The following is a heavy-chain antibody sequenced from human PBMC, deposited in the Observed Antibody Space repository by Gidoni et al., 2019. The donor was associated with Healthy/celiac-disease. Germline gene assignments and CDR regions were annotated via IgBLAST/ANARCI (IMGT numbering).Heavy chain of an antibody. D-gene: IGHD3-9*01. J-gene: IGHJ6*02. CDR1: GCTFSSYR. Sequence: EVQLVESGGGLVKPGGSLRLSCEASGCTFSSYRMNWVRQAPGTGREWVSSISSSSSSIYYADSVKGRFTISRDNAKNSLYLQMHSLRAEDTAVYYCARDPYYDILTGYYRDYYYGMDVWGQGTTVTVSS. CDR2: ISSSSSSI. V-gene: IGHV3-21*01. CDR3: ARDPYYDILTGYYRDYYYGMDV.